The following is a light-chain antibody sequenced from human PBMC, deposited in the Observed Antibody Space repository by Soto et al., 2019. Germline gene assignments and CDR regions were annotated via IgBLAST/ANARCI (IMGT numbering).Light chain of an antibody. Sequence: DIQMTQSPSSLSASVGDRVTITCRASQSIATYLNWYQQKPGKAPELLIYGASSLQSGVPSRFSGGGSGTEFTLIISSLHPEDFATYYCQQSYSAPLTFGGGTKVEIK. CDR1: QSIATY. J-gene: IGKJ4*01. CDR3: QQSYSAPLT. V-gene: IGKV1-39*01. CDR2: GAS.